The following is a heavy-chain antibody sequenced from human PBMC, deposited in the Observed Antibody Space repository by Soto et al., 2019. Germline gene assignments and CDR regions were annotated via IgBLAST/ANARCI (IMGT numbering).Heavy chain of an antibody. J-gene: IGHJ5*02. CDR2: ISSSGSTI. Sequence: PGGSMRLWCGASELTISDYYVSWNRQDQGKGLEWVSYISSSGSTIYYADSVKCRFTISRDNAKNSLYLQMNSLRAEDTAVYYRARDCLRSLNTCRWFYPCGQESLFAISS. D-gene: IGHD3-3*01. CDR1: ELTISDYY. V-gene: IGHV3-11*01. CDR3: ARDCLRSLNTCRWFYP.